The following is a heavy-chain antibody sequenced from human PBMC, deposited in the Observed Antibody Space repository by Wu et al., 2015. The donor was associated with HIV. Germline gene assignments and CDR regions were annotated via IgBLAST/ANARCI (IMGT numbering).Heavy chain of an antibody. V-gene: IGHV1-69*13. CDR1: GGTFSSYA. Sequence: QVQLVQSGAEVKKPGSSVKVSCKASGGTFSSYAISWVRQAPGQGLEWMGRIIPIFGTANYAQKFQGRVTITADESTSTAYMELSSLRSEDTAVYYCARDSFLWGSGGPYYFDYWGQGTLVTVSS. CDR3: ARDSFLWGSGGPYYFDY. J-gene: IGHJ4*02. CDR2: IIPIFGTA. D-gene: IGHD7-27*01.